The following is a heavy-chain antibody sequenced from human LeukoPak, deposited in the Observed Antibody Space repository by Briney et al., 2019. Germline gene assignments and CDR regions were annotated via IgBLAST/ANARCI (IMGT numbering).Heavy chain of an antibody. V-gene: IGHV4-61*08. CDR3: ARDRSSGDYTPYHYYGMDV. J-gene: IGHJ6*02. Sequence: SETLSLTCTVSGGSISSGDYYWSWIRQPPGKGLEWIGYIYYSGSTNYNPSLKSRVTISVDTSKNQFSLKLSSVTAADTAVYYCARDRSSGDYTPYHYYGMDVWGQGTTVTVSS. CDR1: GGSISSGDYY. CDR2: IYYSGST. D-gene: IGHD4-17*01.